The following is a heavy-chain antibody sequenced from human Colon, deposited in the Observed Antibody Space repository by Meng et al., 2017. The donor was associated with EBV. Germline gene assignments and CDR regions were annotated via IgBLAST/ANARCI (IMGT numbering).Heavy chain of an antibody. CDR2: ISSSGSTI. CDR3: ARAYYGSGNYIKGFDP. V-gene: IGHV3-11*01. CDR1: GLTFGNSY. J-gene: IGHJ5*02. D-gene: IGHD3-10*01. Sequence: QVCLGEQGRALVKPGGSQRLSSAASGLTFGNSYGRWIRQAPWKGLEWVSYISSSGSTIYYTDSVKGRFTISMDNPMNSLYLKMNSLRAEDTAVYYCARAYYGSGNYIKGFDPWGQGTLVTVSS.